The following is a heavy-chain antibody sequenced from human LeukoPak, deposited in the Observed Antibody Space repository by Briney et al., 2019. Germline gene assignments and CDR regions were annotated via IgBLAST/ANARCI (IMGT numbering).Heavy chain of an antibody. CDR2: ISSSGSTI. CDR1: GFTFSSYE. CDR3: ARDPRHKRDIVVDTPFDY. D-gene: IGHD2-2*01. V-gene: IGHV3-48*03. J-gene: IGHJ4*02. Sequence: PGGSLRLSCAASGFTFSSYEMNWVRQAPGKGLEWVSYISSSGSTIYYADSVKGRFTISRDNAKNSLFLQMNSLRVEDTAVYYCARDPRHKRDIVVDTPFDYWGQGTLVTVSS.